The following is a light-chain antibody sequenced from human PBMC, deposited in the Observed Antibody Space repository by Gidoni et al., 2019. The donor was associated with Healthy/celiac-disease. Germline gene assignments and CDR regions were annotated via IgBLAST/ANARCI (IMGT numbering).Light chain of an antibody. Sequence: DLVMTQSPLPLPVTPGEPASIPCRSSQSLLHSNGYNYLDWYLQKPGQSPQLLIYLGSNRASGVPDRFSGSGSGTDFTLKISRVEAEDVGVYYCMQDLQTPRAFGQGTKVEIK. CDR2: LGS. CDR3: MQDLQTPRA. J-gene: IGKJ1*01. V-gene: IGKV2-28*01. CDR1: QSLLHSNGYNY.